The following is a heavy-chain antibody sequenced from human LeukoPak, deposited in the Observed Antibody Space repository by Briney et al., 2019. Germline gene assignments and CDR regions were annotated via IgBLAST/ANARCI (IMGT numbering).Heavy chain of an antibody. Sequence: GGSLRLSCAASGFTFSSYEMNWVRQAPGKGLEWDSYISSSGSTIYCADSVKGRFTTSRDNAKNSLYLQMNSLRAEDTAVYYCVRDSGYYYDNSGYYFDLWGQGTLVTVSS. CDR2: ISSSGSTI. D-gene: IGHD3-22*01. CDR1: GFTFSSYE. J-gene: IGHJ4*02. V-gene: IGHV3-48*03. CDR3: VRDSGYYYDNSGYYFDL.